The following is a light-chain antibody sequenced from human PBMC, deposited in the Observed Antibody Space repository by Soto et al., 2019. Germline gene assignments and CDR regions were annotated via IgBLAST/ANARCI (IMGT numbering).Light chain of an antibody. CDR2: GAS. CDR1: QSVSSN. J-gene: IGKJ1*01. V-gene: IGKV3-15*01. Sequence: EIVMTQSPATLSVSPGERATLSCRVSQSVSSNLAWYQQKPGQAPRLLIYGASTRATGIPARFSGGGSGTEFTLTISSLQSEDFAVYYCQHYNNWPPWTFGQGTKVEIK. CDR3: QHYNNWPPWT.